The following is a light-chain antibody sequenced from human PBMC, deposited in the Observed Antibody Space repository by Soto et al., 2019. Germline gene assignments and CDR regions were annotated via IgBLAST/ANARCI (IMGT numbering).Light chain of an antibody. V-gene: IGKV1-39*01. CDR2: ATS. CDR1: QSISIY. Sequence: DIQMTHAPPSLSASIGDTVAITCRASQSISIYLDCYQQKPGRAPKLLVYATSQLKRGVPSRFSGRGSATEFTLTISSLKDEDFAIYSCQQSSRPPYTFGQGTRLPI. J-gene: IGKJ2*01. CDR3: QQSSRPPYT.